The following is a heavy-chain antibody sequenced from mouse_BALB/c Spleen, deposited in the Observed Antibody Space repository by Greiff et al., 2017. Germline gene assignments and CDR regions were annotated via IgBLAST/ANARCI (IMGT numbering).Heavy chain of an antibody. J-gene: IGHJ3*01. V-gene: IGHV8-12*01. CDR2: IYWDDDK. Sequence: VKLVESGPGILQPSQTLSLTCSFSGFSLSTSGMGVSWIRQPSGKGLEWLAHIYWDDDKRYNPSLKSRLTISKDTSSNQVFLKITSVDTADTATYYCARRGLGYSFAYWGQGTLVTVSA. CDR3: ARRGLGYSFAY. D-gene: IGHD3-3*01. CDR1: GFSLSTSGMG.